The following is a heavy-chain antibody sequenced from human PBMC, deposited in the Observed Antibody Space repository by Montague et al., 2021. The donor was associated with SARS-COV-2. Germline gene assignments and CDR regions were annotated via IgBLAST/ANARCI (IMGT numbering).Heavy chain of an antibody. D-gene: IGHD6-13*01. CDR2: ISWNSGSL. CDR3: AKGPRHDVASGLDH. J-gene: IGHJ4*02. CDR1: GFPFDEHA. V-gene: IGHV3-9*01. Sequence: SLRLSCAASGFPFDEHAMFWVRQAPGKGLEWVSGISWNSGSLGYADSLKGRFTVSRDNAKNSLYLQMNGLRPDDTALYYCAKGPRHDVASGLDHWGQGTLVTVSS.